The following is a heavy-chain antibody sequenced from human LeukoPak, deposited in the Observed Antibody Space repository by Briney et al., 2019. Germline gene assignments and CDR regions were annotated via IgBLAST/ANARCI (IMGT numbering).Heavy chain of an antibody. CDR3: ARGYFDTSGSSNPFDY. V-gene: IGHV4-4*09. D-gene: IGHD3-22*01. CDR1: GDSISGYY. CDR2: IHSSGTT. Sequence: SETLSLTCTVSGDSISGYYRSWIRQTPGRGLEWIASIHSSGTTKYNPSLKSRVTMSVDTSKNQFSLRLTSVAAADTAVYFSARGYFDTSGSSNPFDYWGQGALVTVSS. J-gene: IGHJ4*02.